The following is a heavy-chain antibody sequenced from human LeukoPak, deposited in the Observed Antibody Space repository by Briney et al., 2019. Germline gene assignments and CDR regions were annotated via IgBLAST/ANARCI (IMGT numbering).Heavy chain of an antibody. Sequence: ASVKVSCKASGYTFTSYYMHWVRQAPGQGLEWMGIINPSGGSTSYAQKFQGRVTMTRDTSTSTVYMELSRLRSDDTAVYYCARDGCSSTSCPPWNYYYYMDVWGKGTTVTVSS. CDR1: GYTFTSYY. D-gene: IGHD2-2*01. CDR2: INPSGGST. J-gene: IGHJ6*03. V-gene: IGHV1-46*01. CDR3: ARDGCSSTSCPPWNYYYYMDV.